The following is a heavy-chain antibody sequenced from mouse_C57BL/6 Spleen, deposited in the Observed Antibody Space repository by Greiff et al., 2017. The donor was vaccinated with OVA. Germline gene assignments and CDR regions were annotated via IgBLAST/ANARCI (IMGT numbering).Heavy chain of an antibody. CDR1: GFNIKDDY. CDR3: TTWATVGFHY. J-gene: IGHJ2*01. Sequence: VQLKESGAELVRPGASVKLSCTASGFNIKDDYMHWVKQRPEQGLEWIGWIDPENGDTEYASKFQGKATITADTSSNTAYLQLSSLTSEDTAVYYCTTWATVGFHYWGQGTTLTVSS. CDR2: IDPENGDT. D-gene: IGHD1-1*01. V-gene: IGHV14-4*01.